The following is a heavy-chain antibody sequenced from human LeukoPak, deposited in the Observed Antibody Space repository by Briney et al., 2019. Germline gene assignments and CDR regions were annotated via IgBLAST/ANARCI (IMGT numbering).Heavy chain of an antibody. J-gene: IGHJ5*02. D-gene: IGHD1-26*01. CDR3: ARDLRGSRNWFDP. Sequence: ASVKVSCKASGYTFTGYYMHWVRQAPGQGLEWMGWINPNSGGTNYAQKFQDRVTMTRDTSISTAYMELSRLRSDDTAVYYCARDLRGSRNWFDPWGQGTLVTVSS. CDR1: GYTFTGYY. V-gene: IGHV1-2*02. CDR2: INPNSGGT.